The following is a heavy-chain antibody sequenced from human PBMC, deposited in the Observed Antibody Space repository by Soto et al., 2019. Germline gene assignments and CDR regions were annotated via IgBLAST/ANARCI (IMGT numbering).Heavy chain of an antibody. D-gene: IGHD3-10*01. V-gene: IGHV3-23*01. CDR2: ISGSGGRT. J-gene: IGHJ4*02. CDR3: PKAGDYHGSESYFPLDY. CDR1: GFTFSTYA. Sequence: EVQLLESGGVLVQPGGSLRLSCAASGFTFSTYAMTWVRQAPGKGLEWVSSISGSGGRTYYADSVKGRFTISRDNSKNPLYLQTNSLRAEDPAVYYCPKAGDYHGSESYFPLDYWGQGTLVPVSP.